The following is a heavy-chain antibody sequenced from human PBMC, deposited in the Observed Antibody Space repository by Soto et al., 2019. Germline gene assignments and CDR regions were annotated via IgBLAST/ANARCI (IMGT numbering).Heavy chain of an antibody. CDR2: IYSGGST. CDR1: GFTVSSNY. V-gene: IGHV3-53*01. J-gene: IGHJ4*02. CDR3: ARLEMATIVVDY. D-gene: IGHD5-12*01. Sequence: GGSLRLSCAASGFTVSSNYMSWVRQAPGKGLEWVSVIYSGGSTYYADSVKGRFTISRDNSKNTLYLQMNSLRAEDTAVYYCARLEMATIVVDYWGQGTLVTVSS.